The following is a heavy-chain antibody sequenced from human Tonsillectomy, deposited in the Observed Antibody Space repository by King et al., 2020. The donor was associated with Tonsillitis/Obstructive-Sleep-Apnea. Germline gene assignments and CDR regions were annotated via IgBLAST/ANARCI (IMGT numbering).Heavy chain of an antibody. CDR1: GYPFINYG. D-gene: IGHD6-13*01. CDR3: ARDGAAVGTELDY. Sequence: QLVQSGAEVKKPGASVKVSCKASGYPFINYGIGWVRQAPGQGLEWLGWISTYNGNTNYAQKFYGRVTMTTDTSTSTAYMELRSLRSDDTAIYYCARDGAAVGTELDYGGQGTLVTVSS. CDR2: ISTYNGNT. J-gene: IGHJ4*02. V-gene: IGHV1-18*01.